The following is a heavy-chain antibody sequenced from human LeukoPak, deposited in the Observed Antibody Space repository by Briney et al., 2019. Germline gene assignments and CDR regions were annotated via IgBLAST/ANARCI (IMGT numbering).Heavy chain of an antibody. V-gene: IGHV4-38-2*02. CDR3: ARDRVVAAIGYYYMDV. CDR1: GYSISSGYY. CDR2: IYHSGST. J-gene: IGHJ6*03. Sequence: SETLSLACTVPGYSISSGYYWGWIRQPPGKGLEWIGSIYHSGSTYYNPSLKSRVTISVDTSKNQFSLKLSSVTAADTAVYYCARDRVVAAIGYYYMDVWGKGTTVTVSS. D-gene: IGHD1-26*01.